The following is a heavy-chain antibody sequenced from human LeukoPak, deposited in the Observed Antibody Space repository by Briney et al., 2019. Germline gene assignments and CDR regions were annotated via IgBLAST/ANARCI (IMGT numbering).Heavy chain of an antibody. V-gene: IGHV1-2*02. D-gene: IGHD3-10*01. J-gene: IGHJ5*02. CDR3: ARDYYGSGSYSPIDP. CDR1: GYTFTGYY. Sequence: ASVKVSCKASGYTFTGYYMHWVRQAPGQGLKWMGWINPNSGGTNYAQKFQGRVTMTRDTSISTAYMELSRLRSDDTAVYYCARDYYGSGSYSPIDPWGQGALVTVSS. CDR2: INPNSGGT.